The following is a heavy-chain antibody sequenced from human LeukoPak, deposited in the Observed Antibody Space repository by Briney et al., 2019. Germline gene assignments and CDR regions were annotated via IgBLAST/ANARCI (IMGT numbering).Heavy chain of an antibody. V-gene: IGHV3-74*01. D-gene: IGHD3-10*01. Sequence: GSLRLSCATSGFTFSTFWMHWVRQAPGKGLVWVSRINHDGSSTNYADSVKGRFTISRDNAKNSLSLQMNSLRAEDTAVYYCARPLMYYYGSETYFWFDPWGQGTLVTVSS. CDR3: ARPLMYYYGSETYFWFDP. CDR1: GFTFSTFW. J-gene: IGHJ5*02. CDR2: INHDGSST.